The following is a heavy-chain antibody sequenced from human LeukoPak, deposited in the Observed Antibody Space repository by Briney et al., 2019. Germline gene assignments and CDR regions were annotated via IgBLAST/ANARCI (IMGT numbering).Heavy chain of an antibody. CDR2: IYHSGST. CDR1: GGSISSSNW. V-gene: IGHV4-4*02. CDR3: ARAGYQLLSYYYYYMDV. J-gene: IGHJ6*03. D-gene: IGHD2-2*01. Sequence: SETLSLTCAVSGGSISSSNWWSWVRQPPGKGLEWIGEIYHSGSTYYNPSLKSRVTISVDTSKNQFSLKLSSVTAADTAVYYCARAGYQLLSYYYYYMDVWGKGTTVTVSS.